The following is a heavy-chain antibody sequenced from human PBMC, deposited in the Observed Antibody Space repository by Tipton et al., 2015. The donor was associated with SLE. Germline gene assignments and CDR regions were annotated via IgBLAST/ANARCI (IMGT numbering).Heavy chain of an antibody. CDR1: GYTFTSYG. J-gene: IGHJ4*02. CDR2: ISPYNHNT. V-gene: IGHV1-18*01. Sequence: QLQLVQSGAEVRKPGASVKVSCKASGYTFTSYGISWVRQAPGQGLEWMGWISPYNHNTNYAQNFQGRVTMTTDTSTSAANLELRSLRSDDTAVYYCAMGRGWFREFDYWGQGTLVTVSS. CDR3: AMGRGWFREFDY. D-gene: IGHD3-10*01.